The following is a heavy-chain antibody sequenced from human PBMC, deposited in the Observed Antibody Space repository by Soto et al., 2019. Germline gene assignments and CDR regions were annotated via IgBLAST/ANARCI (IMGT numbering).Heavy chain of an antibody. Sequence: GGSLRLSCAASGFTFSGFTIHWVRQASGKGLEWVGRIRSKANSYATAHAASVKGRFTISRDDSKNTAYLQMNSLKTEDTAVYYCTALDPPFDYWGQGTLVTVSS. CDR1: GFTFSGFT. CDR3: TALDPPFDY. V-gene: IGHV3-73*01. CDR2: IRSKANSYAT. J-gene: IGHJ4*02.